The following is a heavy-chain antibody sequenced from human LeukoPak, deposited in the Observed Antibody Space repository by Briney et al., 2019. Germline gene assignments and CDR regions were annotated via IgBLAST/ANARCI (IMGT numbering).Heavy chain of an antibody. CDR3: ARPHDNSGR. CDR2: IYYSGNT. Sequence: RSSETLSLTCAVSGGSISSSSYYWGWIRQPPGKGLEWIGNIYYSGNTNYNPSLKSRVTISLDTSKNQFSLKLNSVTAADTAVYFCARPHDNSGRWGQGTLVTVSS. J-gene: IGHJ4*02. V-gene: IGHV4-39*07. CDR1: GGSISSSSYY. D-gene: IGHD3-22*01.